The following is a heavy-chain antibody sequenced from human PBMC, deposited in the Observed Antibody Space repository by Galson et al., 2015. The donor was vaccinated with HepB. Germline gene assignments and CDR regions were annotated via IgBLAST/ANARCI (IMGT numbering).Heavy chain of an antibody. CDR1: GYTFTSYG. CDR2: ISAYNGNT. D-gene: IGHD1-1*01. J-gene: IGHJ3*02. Sequence: SVKVSCKASGYTFTSYGISWVRQAPGQGLEWMGWISAYNGNTNYAQKFQGRVTMTTDTSTSTVYMELRSLRSDDTAVYYCARDPWNDGMIPFDIWGQGTMVTVSS. CDR3: ARDPWNDGMIPFDI. V-gene: IGHV1-18*04.